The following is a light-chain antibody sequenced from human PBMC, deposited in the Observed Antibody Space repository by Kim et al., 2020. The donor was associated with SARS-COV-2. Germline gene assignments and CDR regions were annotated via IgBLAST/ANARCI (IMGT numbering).Light chain of an antibody. Sequence: GQKVTISCSGSNSNIGNNYVSWYQQLPGAAPQLLIYDNSQRPSGIPDRFSGSKSGTSATLGITGLQTGDEADYYCGTWDSSLSAGVFGGGTQLTVL. CDR3: GTWDSSLSAGV. V-gene: IGLV1-51*01. J-gene: IGLJ3*02. CDR2: DNS. CDR1: NSNIGNNY.